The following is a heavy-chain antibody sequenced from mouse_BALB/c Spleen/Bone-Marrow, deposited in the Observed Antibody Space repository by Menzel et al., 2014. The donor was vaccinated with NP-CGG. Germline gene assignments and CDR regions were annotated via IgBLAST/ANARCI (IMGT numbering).Heavy chain of an antibody. CDR2: ISSGSNTI. CDR1: GFAFSSFG. Sequence: EVKVEESGGGVVQPGGSRKLSCAASGFAFSSFGMHWVRQAPEKGLEGVAYISSGSNTIYYADTVKGRFTISRDNPKNTLFLQMTSLRSEGSAMYYCARFGNCVSYWGQGTLVTVSA. J-gene: IGHJ3*01. V-gene: IGHV5-17*02. CDR3: ARFGNCVSY. D-gene: IGHD2-1*01.